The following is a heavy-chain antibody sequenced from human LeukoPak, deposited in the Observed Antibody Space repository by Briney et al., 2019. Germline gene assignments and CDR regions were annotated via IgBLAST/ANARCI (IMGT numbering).Heavy chain of an antibody. CDR3: ARALRRPYYDFWSGYSNFDY. D-gene: IGHD3-3*01. CDR1: GYTFTSYD. CDR2: MNPNSGNT. V-gene: IGHV1-8*03. J-gene: IGHJ4*02. Sequence: ASVKVSCKASGYTFTSYDINWVRRATGQGLEWMGWMNPNSGNTGYAQKFQGRVTITRNTSISTAYMELSSLRSEDTAVYYCARALRRPYYDFWSGYSNFDYWGQGTLVTVSS.